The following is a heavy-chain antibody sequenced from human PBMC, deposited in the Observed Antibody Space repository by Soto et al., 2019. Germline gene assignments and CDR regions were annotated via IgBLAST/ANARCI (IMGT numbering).Heavy chain of an antibody. Sequence: PSETLSLTCTVSGDSIGTTHSYWAWIRQSPGKGLEWIGNIHYSGSTYYMPSLRSRVTLSVDTSENQFSLRLTSVTAEDTAVYYCARHEGNGNVCPLDYWGQGILVTVSS. CDR3: ARHEGNGNVCPLDY. V-gene: IGHV4-39*01. CDR2: IHYSGST. CDR1: GDSIGTTHSY. J-gene: IGHJ4*02. D-gene: IGHD2-8*01.